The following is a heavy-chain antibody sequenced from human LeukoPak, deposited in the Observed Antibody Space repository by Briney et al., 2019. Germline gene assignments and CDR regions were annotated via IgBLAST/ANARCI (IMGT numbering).Heavy chain of an antibody. D-gene: IGHD6-19*01. V-gene: IGHV4-39*07. CDR3: ARGSSGWYYYYYMDV. CDR1: GGSISSSSYY. J-gene: IGHJ6*03. Sequence: SETLSLTCTVSGGSISSSSYYWGWIRQPPGKGLEWIGSIYYSGSTYYNPSLKSRVTISVDTSKNQFSLKLSSVTAADTVVYYCARGSSGWYYYYYMDVWGKGTTVTVSS. CDR2: IYYSGST.